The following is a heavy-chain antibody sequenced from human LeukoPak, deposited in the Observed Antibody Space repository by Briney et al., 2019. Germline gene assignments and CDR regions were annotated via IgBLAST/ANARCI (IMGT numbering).Heavy chain of an antibody. CDR1: GFTFSNYA. CDR3: AEGRGYCTGGSCYSDY. V-gene: IGHV3-23*01. D-gene: IGHD2-15*01. Sequence: GGSLRLSCTASGFTFSNYAMSWVRQAPGKGLEWVSTISGSDGSTYYADSVKGRFTISRDNSKNTLYLQMNSLRVEDTAIYYCAEGRGYCTGGSCYSDYWGQGTLVTVSS. CDR2: ISGSDGST. J-gene: IGHJ4*02.